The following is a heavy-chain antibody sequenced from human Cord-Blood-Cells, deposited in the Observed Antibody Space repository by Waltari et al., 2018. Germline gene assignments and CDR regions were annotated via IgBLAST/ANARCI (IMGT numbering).Heavy chain of an antibody. CDR1: GYSISSGYY. Sequence: QVQLQESGPGLVKPSETLSLTCTVSGYSISSGYYWGWIRQPPGKGLEWIGSIYHSGSTYYNPSLKSRVTISVDTSKNQFSLKLSSVTAADTAVYYCAREDDAFDILGQETMVTVSS. CDR2: IYHSGST. CDR3: AREDDAFDI. V-gene: IGHV4-38-2*02. J-gene: IGHJ3*02.